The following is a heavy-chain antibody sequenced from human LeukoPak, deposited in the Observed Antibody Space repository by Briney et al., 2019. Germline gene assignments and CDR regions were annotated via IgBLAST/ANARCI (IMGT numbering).Heavy chain of an antibody. D-gene: IGHD3-22*01. Sequence: PSETLSLTCAVYGGSFSGYYWSWIRQPPGEGLEWIGEINHSGSTNYNPSLKSRVTISVDTSKNQFSLKLSSVTAADTAVYYCATISYDSSGPSGDNWFDPWGQGTLVTVSS. CDR3: ATISYDSSGPSGDNWFDP. CDR1: GGSFSGYY. CDR2: INHSGST. J-gene: IGHJ5*02. V-gene: IGHV4-34*01.